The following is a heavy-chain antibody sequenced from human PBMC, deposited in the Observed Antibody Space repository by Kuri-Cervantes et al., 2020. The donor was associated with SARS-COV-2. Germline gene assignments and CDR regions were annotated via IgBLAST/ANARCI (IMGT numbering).Heavy chain of an antibody. CDR1: GGSISSGGYS. J-gene: IGHJ3*02. CDR2: IYHSGST. D-gene: IGHD2-15*01. CDR3: ARLLRQKYCSGGSCYGWI. V-gene: IGHV4-30-2*01. Sequence: SETLSLTCAVSGGSISSGGYSWSWIRQPPGKGLEWIGYIYHSGSTYYNPSIKSRVTISVDRSKNQFSLKLSSVTAADTAAYYCARLLRQKYCSGGSCYGWIWGQGTMVTVSS.